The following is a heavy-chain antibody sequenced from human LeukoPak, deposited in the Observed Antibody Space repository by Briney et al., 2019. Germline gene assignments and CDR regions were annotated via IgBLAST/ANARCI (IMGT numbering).Heavy chain of an antibody. D-gene: IGHD6-13*01. CDR1: GFTFSTYW. J-gene: IGHJ4*02. CDR3: AKDSSSWPHYFDY. CDR2: IKQDGSEK. V-gene: IGHV3-7*05. Sequence: SGGSLRLSCAASGFTFSTYWMSWVRQAPGKGPEWVANIKQDGSEKYYVDSVKGRFTISRDNAKNSLYLQMNSLRAEDTAVYYCAKDSSSWPHYFDYWGQGTLVTVSS.